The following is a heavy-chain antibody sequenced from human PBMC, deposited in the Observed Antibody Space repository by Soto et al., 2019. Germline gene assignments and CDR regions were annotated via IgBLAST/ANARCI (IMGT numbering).Heavy chain of an antibody. CDR2: IYYSGST. D-gene: IGHD6-19*01. CDR1: GGSISSYY. Sequence: SETLSLTCTVSGGSISSYYWSWIRQPPGKGLEWIGYIYYSGSTNYNPSLKSRVTISVDTSKNQFSLKLSSVTAADTAVYYCARMYSSGWYFDYWGQGTLVTVS. J-gene: IGHJ4*02. CDR3: ARMYSSGWYFDY. V-gene: IGHV4-59*01.